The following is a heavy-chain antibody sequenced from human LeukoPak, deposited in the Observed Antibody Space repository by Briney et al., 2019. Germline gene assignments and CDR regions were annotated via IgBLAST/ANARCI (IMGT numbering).Heavy chain of an antibody. CDR3: ARGIYYGSSGGGFFDY. V-gene: IGHV4-39*01. J-gene: IGHJ4*02. D-gene: IGHD3-22*01. CDR1: GGSISSSSYY. Sequence: PSETLSLTCTVSGGSISSSSYYWGWIRQPPGKGLEWIGSIYYSGSTYYNPTLKSRVTISVDTSKNQFSLKLSSVTAADTAVCYCARGIYYGSSGGGFFDYWGQGTLVTVSS. CDR2: IYYSGST.